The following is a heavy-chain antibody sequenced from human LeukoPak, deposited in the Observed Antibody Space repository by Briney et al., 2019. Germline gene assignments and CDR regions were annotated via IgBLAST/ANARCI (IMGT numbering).Heavy chain of an antibody. J-gene: IGHJ5*02. CDR3: ARESIRYFDSVDP. D-gene: IGHD3-9*01. Sequence: SETLSLTCAVYGGSFSGYYWSWIRQPPGKGLEWIGNIYYSGSTYYNPSLKSRVTISVDTSKNQFSLKLSSVTAADTAVYYCARESIRYFDSVDPWGQGTLVTVSS. V-gene: IGHV4-34*01. CDR2: IYYSGST. CDR1: GGSFSGYY.